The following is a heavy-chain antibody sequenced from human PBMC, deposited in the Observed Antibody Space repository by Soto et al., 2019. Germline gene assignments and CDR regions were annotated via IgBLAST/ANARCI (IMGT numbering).Heavy chain of an antibody. Sequence: GASVKFSCKASGDTFSSYAISWVRQAPGKGLEWMGRIIPTFGRTNYAQKFQGRLSISADDSTSTAYMELSSLRSEDTAVYYCARDCSGGSCYSAVDYWGQGTLVTVSS. CDR2: IIPTFGRT. V-gene: IGHV1-69*13. D-gene: IGHD2-15*01. J-gene: IGHJ4*02. CDR3: ARDCSGGSCYSAVDY. CDR1: GDTFSSYA.